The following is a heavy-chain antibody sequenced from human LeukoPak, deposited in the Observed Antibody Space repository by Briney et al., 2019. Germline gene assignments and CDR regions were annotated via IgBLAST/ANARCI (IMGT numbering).Heavy chain of an antibody. CDR3: ARHQWVPAFDV. V-gene: IGHV4-38-2*02. CDR2: IYHSGST. Sequence: SETLSLTCTVSGYSISSGYYRGWIRQPPGKGLEWIGSIYHSGSTYYNPSLKSRVTISVDTSKNQFSLKLSSVTAADTAVYYCARHQWVPAFDVWGQGTMVTVSS. J-gene: IGHJ3*01. CDR1: GYSISSGYY. D-gene: IGHD1-26*01.